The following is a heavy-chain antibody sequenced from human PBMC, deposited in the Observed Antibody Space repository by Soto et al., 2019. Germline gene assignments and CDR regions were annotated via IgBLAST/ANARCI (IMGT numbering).Heavy chain of an antibody. Sequence: SETLSLTCTVSGGSFSGYCWSWIRQPPGKGLEWIGEINHSGSTNYNPSLKSRVTISVDTSKNQFSLKLSSVTAADTAVCYCARLKYYDILTGYFYYFDYWGQGTLVTVS. CDR1: GGSFSGYC. D-gene: IGHD3-9*01. V-gene: IGHV4-34*01. CDR2: INHSGST. J-gene: IGHJ4*02. CDR3: ARLKYYDILTGYFYYFDY.